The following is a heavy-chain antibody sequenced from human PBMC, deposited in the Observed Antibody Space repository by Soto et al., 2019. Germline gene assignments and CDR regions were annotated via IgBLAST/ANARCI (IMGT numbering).Heavy chain of an antibody. J-gene: IGHJ4*02. CDR3: AADQQPELFDY. Sequence: QMQLVQSGPEVKKPGTSVKVSCKASGFTFTSSAVQWGRQARGQRLEWIGWIVVGSGNTNYAQKFQERVTITKDMSTSTAYMELSSLRSEDTAVYYCAADQQPELFDYWGQGTLVTVSS. D-gene: IGHD1-7*01. V-gene: IGHV1-58*01. CDR2: IVVGSGNT. CDR1: GFTFTSSA.